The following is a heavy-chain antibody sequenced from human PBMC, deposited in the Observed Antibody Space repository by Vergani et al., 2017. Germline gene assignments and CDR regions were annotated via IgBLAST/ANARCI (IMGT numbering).Heavy chain of an antibody. Sequence: QLQESGPGLVKPSETLSLTCTISCDSFSTEKFYWGWVRQAPGRGLEWVGSIFYSGNTYQNPSLKRRVILSFDTSKDHFFLKLSSVTAADTAVYYCARHASPDCPSSGCYETHPFDSWGQGTLVTVSS. D-gene: IGHD2-2*01. CDR2: IFYSGNT. V-gene: IGHV4-39*01. CDR1: CDSFSTEKFY. J-gene: IGHJ4*02. CDR3: ARHASPDCPSSGCYETHPFDS.